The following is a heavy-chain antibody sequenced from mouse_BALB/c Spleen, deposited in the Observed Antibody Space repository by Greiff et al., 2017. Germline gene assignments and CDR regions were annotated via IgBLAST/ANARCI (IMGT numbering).Heavy chain of an antibody. CDR3: ASRGGGYDYFDY. D-gene: IGHD2-2*01. CDR1: GFTFSSYA. V-gene: IGHV5-6-5*01. CDR2: ISSGGST. J-gene: IGHJ2*01. Sequence: DVMLVESGGGLVKPGGSLKLSCAASGFTFSSYAMSWVRQTPEKRLEWVASISSGGSTYYPDSVKGRLTISRDNARNILYLQMSSLRSEDTAMYYCASRGGGYDYFDYWGQGTTLTVSS.